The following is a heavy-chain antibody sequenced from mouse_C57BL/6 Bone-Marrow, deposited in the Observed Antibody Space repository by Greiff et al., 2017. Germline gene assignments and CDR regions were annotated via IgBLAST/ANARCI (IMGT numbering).Heavy chain of an antibody. CDR3: ARLRFRRSWYFDV. CDR1: GYTFTSYG. V-gene: IGHV1-81*01. Sequence: VQLQPPGAELVRPGASVTLSCKASGYTFTSYGIRWVTPRTGQGLEWIGEIYPSSRHTYYNATFKGESTLAADKSSSTAYMELRGLTSEDAAVYFCARLRFRRSWYFDVWGTGTTVTVSS. CDR2: IYPSSRHT. J-gene: IGHJ1*03.